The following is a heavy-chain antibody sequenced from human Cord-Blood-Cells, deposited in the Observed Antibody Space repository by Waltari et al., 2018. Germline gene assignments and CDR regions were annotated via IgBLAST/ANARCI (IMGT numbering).Heavy chain of an antibody. CDR3: AREPRRIAAARFDP. CDR1: GYTFTSYD. Sequence: QVQLVQSGAEVKKPGASVKVSCKASGYTFTSYDINWVRQATGQGLEWMGWMNPNSGNTGYAQKFQGRVTMTRNTSISTAYTELSSLRSEDTAVYYCAREPRRIAAARFDPWGQGTLVTVSS. CDR2: MNPNSGNT. D-gene: IGHD6-13*01. J-gene: IGHJ5*02. V-gene: IGHV1-8*01.